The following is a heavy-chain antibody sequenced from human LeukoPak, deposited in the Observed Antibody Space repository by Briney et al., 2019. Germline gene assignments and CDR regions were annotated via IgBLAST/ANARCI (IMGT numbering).Heavy chain of an antibody. Sequence: SQTLSLTCTVSGGSISSGDYYWSSIRQPPGKGLEWIGYIYYSGSTYYNPSLKSRVTISVDTSKNQFSLKLSSVTAADTVVYYCARDRLGDPIDYWGQGTLVTVSS. J-gene: IGHJ4*02. CDR2: IYYSGST. D-gene: IGHD3-16*01. V-gene: IGHV4-30-4*08. CDR1: GGSISSGDYY. CDR3: ARDRLGDPIDY.